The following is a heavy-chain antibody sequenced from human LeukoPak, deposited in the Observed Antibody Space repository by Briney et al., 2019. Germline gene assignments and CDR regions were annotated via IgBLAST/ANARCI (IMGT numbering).Heavy chain of an antibody. D-gene: IGHD1-14*01. CDR3: ARVTGAYFDY. V-gene: IGHV3-30-3*01. CDR2: ISYDGSNK. CDR1: GFTFSSYA. Sequence: PGRSLRLSCAASGFTFSSYAMHWVRQAPGKGLEWVAVISYDGSNKYYADSVKGRFTISRDNSKNTLYLQMNSLRAEDTAVYYCARVTGAYFDYWGQGTLVTVS. J-gene: IGHJ4*02.